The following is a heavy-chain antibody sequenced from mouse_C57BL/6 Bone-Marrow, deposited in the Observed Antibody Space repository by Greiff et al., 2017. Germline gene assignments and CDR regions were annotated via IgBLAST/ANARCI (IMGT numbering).Heavy chain of an antibody. V-gene: IGHV1-7*01. J-gene: IGHJ4*01. CDR1: GYTFTSYW. Sequence: QVQLQQSGAELAKPGASVKLSCKASGYTFTSYWMHWVKQRPGQGLEWIGYINPSSGYTKYNQKFKDQATLTADKSSSTAYMQLSSLTYEDSAVYNCEKSTAVVRSYYAMDYWGEGTSGTVSS. D-gene: IGHD1-1*01. CDR3: EKSTAVVRSYYAMDY. CDR2: INPSSGYT.